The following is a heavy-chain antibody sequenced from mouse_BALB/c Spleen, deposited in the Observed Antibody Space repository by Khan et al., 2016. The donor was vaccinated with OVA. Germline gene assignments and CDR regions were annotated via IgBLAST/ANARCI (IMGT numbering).Heavy chain of an antibody. CDR2: MWNDGST. CDR3: ARQPYYHYNIMDY. J-gene: IGHJ4*01. V-gene: IGHV2-6-1*01. D-gene: IGHD2-4*01. CDR1: GFSLTNYG. Sequence: QVQLKQSGPGLVAPSQSLSLTCTISGFSLTNYGVHWVRQPPGQGLVWLVLMWNDGSTTYNSALKSRLTISKDNSKSQFFLKMNSLQTDDTAMYFCARQPYYHYNIMDYWGQGTSVTVSS.